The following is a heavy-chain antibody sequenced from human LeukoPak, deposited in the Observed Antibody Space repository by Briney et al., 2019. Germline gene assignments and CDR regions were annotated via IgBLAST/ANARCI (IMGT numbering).Heavy chain of an antibody. Sequence: SETLSLTCTVSGGSISSYYWSWTRQPPGKGLEWIGYIYYSGSTNYNPSLKSRVTISVDTSKNQFSLKLSSVTAADTAVYYCARDSWAYCGGDCYLAAFDIWGQGTMVTVSS. CDR2: IYYSGST. D-gene: IGHD2-21*02. V-gene: IGHV4-59*01. CDR1: GGSISSYY. CDR3: ARDSWAYCGGDCYLAAFDI. J-gene: IGHJ3*02.